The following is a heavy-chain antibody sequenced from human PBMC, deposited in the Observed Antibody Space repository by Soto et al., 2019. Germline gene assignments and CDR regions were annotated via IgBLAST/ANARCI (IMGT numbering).Heavy chain of an antibody. J-gene: IGHJ6*02. CDR1: VFYVSSSS. CDR3: AKDRYPHGIFYYTMDV. Sequence: PGGSLRLSWAASVFYVSSSSMNWFPPAPVKGLEWVSAISGSGDSTNYADFVKGRFTISRDNSKNTLYLQINSLRAEDTAVFYCAKDRYPHGIFYYTMDVWGQGTTVTVSS. D-gene: IGHD3-16*02. CDR2: ISGSGDST. V-gene: IGHV3-23*01.